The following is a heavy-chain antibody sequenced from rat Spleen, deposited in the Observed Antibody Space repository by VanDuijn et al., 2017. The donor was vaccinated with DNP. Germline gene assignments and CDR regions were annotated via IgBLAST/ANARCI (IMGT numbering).Heavy chain of an antibody. CDR1: GFTFSHSD. Sequence: EVQLVESGGGFVQPGRSMKLSCAASGFTFSHSDMAWVRQAPKKGLEWVATISYDGSSTYYRDSVKGRFTISRDNAKSTLYLQMDSLSSEDTATYYCARHPSIYYYSSYIYGDAMDAWGQGTSVTVSS. CDR2: ISYDGSST. V-gene: IGHV5-7*01. CDR3: ARHPSIYYYSSYIYGDAMDA. J-gene: IGHJ4*01. D-gene: IGHD1-2*01.